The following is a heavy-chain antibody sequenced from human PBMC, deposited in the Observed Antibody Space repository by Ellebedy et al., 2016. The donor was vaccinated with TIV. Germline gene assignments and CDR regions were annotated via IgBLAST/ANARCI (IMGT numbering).Heavy chain of an antibody. D-gene: IGHD6-19*01. CDR1: GYTFTSYF. CDR2: INPSVCST. CDR3: ARARSSGWLHTPDY. V-gene: IGHV1-46*04. Sequence: AASVKVSCKASGYTFTSYFMHWVRQAPGQGLEWMGIINPSVCSTTYAQKLQGRVTMTRDTSTSTVYMELSSLRSEDTAVYYCARARSSGWLHTPDYWGQGTLVTVSS. J-gene: IGHJ4*02.